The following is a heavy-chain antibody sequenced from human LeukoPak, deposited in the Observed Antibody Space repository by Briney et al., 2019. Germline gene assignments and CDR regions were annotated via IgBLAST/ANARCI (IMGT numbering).Heavy chain of an antibody. CDR2: ISGPGSVT. CDR1: GFTFDDYA. CDR3: ARGTGSGSYLLDY. J-gene: IGHJ4*02. D-gene: IGHD6-6*01. Sequence: PGGSLRLSCAGSGFTFDDYAMHWIRQPPGKGLQWVSLISGPGSVTHQADSVKGRFTISRDNSKNSLYLQMSSLRTEDTALYYCARGTGSGSYLLDYWGQGTLGTVSS. V-gene: IGHV3-43*02.